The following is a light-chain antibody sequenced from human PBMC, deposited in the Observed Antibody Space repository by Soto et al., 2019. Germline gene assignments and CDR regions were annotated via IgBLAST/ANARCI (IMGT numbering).Light chain of an antibody. J-gene: IGLJ1*01. CDR3: CSYAGSSTNV. V-gene: IGLV2-23*01. CDR2: EGS. Sequence: QSALTQPASVSGSPGQSITISCTGTSSDVGSYNLVSWYQQHPGKAPKLMIYEGSKRPSGVSNRFSGSKSGNTASLPISGLQAEDEADYYCCSYAGSSTNVFGTGTKLTVL. CDR1: SSDVGSYNL.